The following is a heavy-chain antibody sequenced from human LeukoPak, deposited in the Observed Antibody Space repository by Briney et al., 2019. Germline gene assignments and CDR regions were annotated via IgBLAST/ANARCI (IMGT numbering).Heavy chain of an antibody. D-gene: IGHD2-2*02. Sequence: ASVKVSCKASGYTFTSYYMHWVRQAPGQGLEWMGIITHRGGSTSYAQKFQGRVTMTRDMSTSTVYMELSSLRSEDTAVYYCARGDYMYCSSTSCYIKGFDPWGQGTLVTVSS. J-gene: IGHJ5*02. V-gene: IGHV1-46*01. CDR3: ARGDYMYCSSTSCYIKGFDP. CDR2: ITHRGGST. CDR1: GYTFTSYY.